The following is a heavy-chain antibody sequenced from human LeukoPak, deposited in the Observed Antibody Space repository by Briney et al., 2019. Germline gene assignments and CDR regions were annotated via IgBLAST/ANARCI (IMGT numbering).Heavy chain of an antibody. Sequence: ASVKVSCKASGYTFTSYDINWVRQATGQGLEWMGWMNPNSGGTNYAQKFQGRVTMTRDTSISTAYMELSRLRSDDTALYYCARDAGYCTSTSCLGVHDFWGQGTLVTVSS. V-gene: IGHV1-2*02. D-gene: IGHD2-2*01. CDR3: ARDAGYCTSTSCLGVHDF. CDR1: GYTFTSYD. J-gene: IGHJ4*02. CDR2: MNPNSGGT.